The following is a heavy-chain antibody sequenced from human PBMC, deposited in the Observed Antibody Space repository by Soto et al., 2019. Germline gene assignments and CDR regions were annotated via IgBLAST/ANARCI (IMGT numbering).Heavy chain of an antibody. J-gene: IGHJ6*02. CDR1: GGSFSGYY. CDR3: VRDEYSYGRYYYYGMDV. Sequence: QVQLQQWGAGLLKPSETLSLTCAVYGGSFSGYYWSWIRQPPGKGLEWIGEINHSGSTNYNPSLKSRVTISVDTSKNQFSLKLSSVTAADTAVYYCVRDEYSYGRYYYYGMDVWGQGTTVTVSS. D-gene: IGHD5-18*01. CDR2: INHSGST. V-gene: IGHV4-34*01.